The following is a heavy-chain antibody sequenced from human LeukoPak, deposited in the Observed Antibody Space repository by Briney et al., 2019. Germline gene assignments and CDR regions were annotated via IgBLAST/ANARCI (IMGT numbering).Heavy chain of an antibody. CDR2: ISASNGDT. D-gene: IGHD2-8*01. V-gene: IGHV1-18*01. J-gene: IGHJ4*02. Sequence: GASVKASCKASGYTFINYGITWVRRAPGQGLEWMGWISASNGDTSDAQKFQDRVTLITDKSTSTAYMELRILRSDDTAVYSCVRAPPGLTHGPGDYWGQGTLVTVSS. CDR1: GYTFINYG. CDR3: VRAPPGLTHGPGDY.